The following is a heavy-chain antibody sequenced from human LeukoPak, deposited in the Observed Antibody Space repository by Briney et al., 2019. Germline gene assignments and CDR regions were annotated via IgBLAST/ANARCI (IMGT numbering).Heavy chain of an antibody. CDR2: INPNSGGT. CDR1: GYTFTGYY. Sequence: ASVKVSCKASGYTFTGYYIHWVPQAPGQGLEWMGWINPNSGGTNYAQKFQGRVTMTRDTSISTAYMELSRLRSDDTAVYYCARAVPHCSSTSCPVDYWGQGTLVTVSS. CDR3: ARAVPHCSSTSCPVDY. D-gene: IGHD2-2*01. J-gene: IGHJ4*02. V-gene: IGHV1-2*02.